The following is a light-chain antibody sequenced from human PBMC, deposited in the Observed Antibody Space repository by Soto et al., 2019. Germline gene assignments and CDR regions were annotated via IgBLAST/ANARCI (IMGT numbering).Light chain of an antibody. V-gene: IGLV2-23*01. CDR3: CSYANTYVV. J-gene: IGLJ2*01. CDR1: SSDVGSYNL. CDR2: EGS. Sequence: QSALTQPASVSGSPGQSITISCTGTSSDVGSYNLVSWYQQHPGKAPKLMIYEGSKRPSGVSNRFSGSKSGNTASLTISGLQAEDEADYYCCSYANTYVVFGGGTKLTVL.